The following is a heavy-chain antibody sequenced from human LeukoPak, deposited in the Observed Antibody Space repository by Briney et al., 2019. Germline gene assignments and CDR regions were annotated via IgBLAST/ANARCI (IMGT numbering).Heavy chain of an antibody. CDR2: INPNSGGT. CDR3: ARDGTYDSPGY. Sequence: ASVKVSCKASGYTFTAYYIHWVRQAPGQGLEWMGWINPNSGGTNYAQKFQGRVTMTRDTSINTAYMELSRLRSDDTAVYYCARDGTYDSPGYWGQGTLVTVSS. V-gene: IGHV1-2*02. J-gene: IGHJ4*02. D-gene: IGHD3-16*01. CDR1: GYTFTAYY.